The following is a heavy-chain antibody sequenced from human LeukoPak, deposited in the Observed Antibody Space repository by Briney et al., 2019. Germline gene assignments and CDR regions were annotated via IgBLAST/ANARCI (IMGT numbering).Heavy chain of an antibody. Sequence: GGSLRLSCAASGFTVSSNYMSWVRQAPGKGLEWVSVIYSGGSTYYADSVKGRFTISRDNSKNTLYLQMNSLRAEDTAVYYCARAPSLSGAHAFDIWGQGTMVTVSS. V-gene: IGHV3-53*01. CDR1: GFTVSSNY. CDR3: ARAPSLSGAHAFDI. J-gene: IGHJ3*02. CDR2: IYSGGST. D-gene: IGHD2-15*01.